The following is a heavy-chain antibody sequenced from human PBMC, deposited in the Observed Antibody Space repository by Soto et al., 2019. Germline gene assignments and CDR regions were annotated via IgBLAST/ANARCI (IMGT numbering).Heavy chain of an antibody. D-gene: IGHD4-4*01. CDR3: ARNERTTVTTYYYYGMDV. J-gene: IGHJ6*02. CDR2: ISHSGST. CDR1: GDCINSSHW. V-gene: IGHV4-4*02. Sequence: SETPSITCAVSGDCINSSHWWNWVRPPPEKGLEWIGQISHSGSTNYNPSLTSRVTISVDKSKNHFSLKLTSVTAADTAVYYCARNERTTVTTYYYYGMDVWGQGTTVTVSS.